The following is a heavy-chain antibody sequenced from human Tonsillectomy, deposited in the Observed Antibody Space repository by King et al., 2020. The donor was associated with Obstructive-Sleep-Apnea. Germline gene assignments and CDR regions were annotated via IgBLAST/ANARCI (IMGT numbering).Heavy chain of an antibody. CDR1: GYSFTSYW. Sequence: QLVQSGAEVKKPGESLKISCKGSGYSFTSYWIGWVRQMPGKGLEWMGIIYPGDSDTRYSPSFQGQVTISADKSISTAYLQWSNLKASDTAMYYCALTERITMVRGVIGADAFDIWGQGTMVTVSS. CDR2: IYPGDSDT. D-gene: IGHD3-10*01. V-gene: IGHV5-51*01. CDR3: ALTERITMVRGVIGADAFDI. J-gene: IGHJ3*02.